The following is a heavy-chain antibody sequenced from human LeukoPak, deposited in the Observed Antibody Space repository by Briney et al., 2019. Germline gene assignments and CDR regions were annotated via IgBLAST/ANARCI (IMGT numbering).Heavy chain of an antibody. CDR3: ATRHDYINSNYFDY. D-gene: IGHD5-12*01. Sequence: SGXXLRLSCTASGFTFSSFAMSWVRQAPGKGLEWVSAISDGGSSTNYADSVKGRFTISRDNAKNTLNLQMDSLRAEDTAVYYCATRHDYINSNYFDYWGQGILVTVSS. V-gene: IGHV3-23*01. J-gene: IGHJ4*02. CDR2: ISDGGSST. CDR1: GFTFSSFA.